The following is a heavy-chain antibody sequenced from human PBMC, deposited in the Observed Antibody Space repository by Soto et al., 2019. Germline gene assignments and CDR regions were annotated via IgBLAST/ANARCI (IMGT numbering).Heavy chain of an antibody. D-gene: IGHD4-17*01. CDR1: VFSISSGHY. V-gene: IGHV4-38-2*01. J-gene: IGHJ4*02. Sequence: SETLPLACAVSVFSISSGHYWDCMRQPPGKGLEWIGSTHHSGSTYYSTSLKSRVTISVDTSKNQVSLKLSSVTAADTALYYCATHFYGAYVVDFWGQGTLVTVSS. CDR2: THHSGST. CDR3: ATHFYGAYVVDF.